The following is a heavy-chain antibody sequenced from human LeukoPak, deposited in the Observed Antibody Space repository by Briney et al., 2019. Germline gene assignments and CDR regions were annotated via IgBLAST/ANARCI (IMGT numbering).Heavy chain of an antibody. Sequence: SETLSLTCIVSGYSISSGYNWGWIRPPPGKGQEWIGNIYNSGSTYYNPSLKSRVTISVDTSKNQFSLKLSSVTAADTAMYYCARGSGHYFYTIDSWGQGTLVTVSS. CDR1: GYSISSGYN. CDR2: IYNSGST. V-gene: IGHV4-38-2*02. D-gene: IGHD2/OR15-2a*01. J-gene: IGHJ4*02. CDR3: ARGSGHYFYTIDS.